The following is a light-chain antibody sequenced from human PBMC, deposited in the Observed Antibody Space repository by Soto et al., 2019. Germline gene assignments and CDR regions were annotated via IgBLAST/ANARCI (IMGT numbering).Light chain of an antibody. CDR3: QQYETSLGFT. V-gene: IGKV3-20*01. Sequence: EILLTQSPGTLSLSPGERATLSCRASQRVSSTYLAWYQQKPGQAPRLLIYGTSSRATGIPTRFSGSGSGTDFTLSITRLEPEDFAVYYCQQYETSLGFTFGQGT. CDR2: GTS. CDR1: QRVSSTY. J-gene: IGKJ5*01.